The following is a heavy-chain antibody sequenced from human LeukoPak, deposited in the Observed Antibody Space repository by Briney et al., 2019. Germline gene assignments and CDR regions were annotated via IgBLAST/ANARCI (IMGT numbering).Heavy chain of an antibody. CDR2: IKQDGSEK. CDR1: GFTFSSYW. Sequence: GGSLRLSCAASGFTFSSYWMSWVRQAPGKGLEWVANIKQDGSEKYYVDSVKGRFTISRDNAKNSLYLQMNSLRAEDTAVYYCARELLRYFDWSHAFDIWGQGTMVTVSS. J-gene: IGHJ3*02. V-gene: IGHV3-7*01. CDR3: ARELLRYFDWSHAFDI. D-gene: IGHD3-9*01.